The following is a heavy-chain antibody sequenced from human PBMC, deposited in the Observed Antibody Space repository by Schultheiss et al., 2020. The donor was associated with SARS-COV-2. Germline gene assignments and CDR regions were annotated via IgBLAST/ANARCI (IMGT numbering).Heavy chain of an antibody. CDR2: ISYDGSNK. D-gene: IGHD2-2*01. CDR3: AKRAAEYQLLYVDY. Sequence: GGSLRLSCAASGFTFSSYAMHWVRQAPGKGLEWVAVISYDGSNKYYADSVKGRFTISRDNSKNTVYLQMGSLRAEDMAVYYCAKRAAEYQLLYVDYWGQGTLVTVSS. V-gene: IGHV3-30*15. J-gene: IGHJ4*02. CDR1: GFTFSSYA.